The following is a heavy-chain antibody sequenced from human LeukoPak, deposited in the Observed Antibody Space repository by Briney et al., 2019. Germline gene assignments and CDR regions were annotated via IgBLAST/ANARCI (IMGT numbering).Heavy chain of an antibody. CDR1: GGTFSSYA. V-gene: IGHV1-69*01. J-gene: IGHJ3*02. CDR2: IIPIFGTA. D-gene: IGHD3-10*01. Sequence: SVKVSCKASGGTFSSYAISWVRQAPGQGLEWMGGIIPIFGTANYAQKFQGRVTITADESTSTAYMELSSLRSDDTAVYYCARDPQLLWFGELPNDAFDIWGQGTMVTVSS. CDR3: ARDPQLLWFGELPNDAFDI.